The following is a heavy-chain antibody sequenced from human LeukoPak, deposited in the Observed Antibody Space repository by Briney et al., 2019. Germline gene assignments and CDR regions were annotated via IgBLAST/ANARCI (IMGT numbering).Heavy chain of an antibody. J-gene: IGHJ4*02. V-gene: IGHV1-2*02. D-gene: IGHD1-26*01. CDR3: ARGGPGPNSGSYSRHDY. CDR1: GHNFTGNY. Sequence: GASVKVSCKASGHNFTGNYMHWVRQAPGQGLEWMGWINPKSGGTNYAQDFQGRVTMTRDTSISTAYMEMSRLRSDDTAVYYCARGGPGPNSGSYSRHDYWGQGTLVTVSS. CDR2: INPKSGGT.